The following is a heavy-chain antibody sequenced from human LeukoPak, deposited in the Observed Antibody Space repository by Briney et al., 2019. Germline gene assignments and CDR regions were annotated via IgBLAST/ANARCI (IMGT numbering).Heavy chain of an antibody. V-gene: IGHV3-23*01. D-gene: IGHD2-2*01. CDR2: ISGSGEST. Sequence: GGSLRLSCAVSGFTFSNYAMSWVRQAPGKGLEWVSVISGSGESTYYADSVKGRFTISRDNSKNTLYLQMNSLGAEDTALYYCAKGRAAVVSAAINYWGQGTLVTVSS. J-gene: IGHJ4*02. CDR1: GFTFSNYA. CDR3: AKGRAAVVSAAINY.